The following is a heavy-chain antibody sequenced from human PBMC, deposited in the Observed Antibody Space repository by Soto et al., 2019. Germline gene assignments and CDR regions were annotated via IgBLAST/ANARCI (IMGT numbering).Heavy chain of an antibody. CDR2: IIPIFGTA. V-gene: IGHV1-69*01. CDR3: ARDRGCKHIVVVPAATDYYYYGLDV. CDR1: GCTFSSYA. Sequence: QVQLVQSGAEVKKPGSSVKVSCKASGCTFSSYAISWVRQAPGQGLEWMGGIIPIFGTANYAQKFQGRVTITADESTTTAYMELRSRKTEDTAVYDCARDRGCKHIVVVPAATDYYYYGLDVWGQGTTVTFSS. D-gene: IGHD2-2*01. J-gene: IGHJ6*02.